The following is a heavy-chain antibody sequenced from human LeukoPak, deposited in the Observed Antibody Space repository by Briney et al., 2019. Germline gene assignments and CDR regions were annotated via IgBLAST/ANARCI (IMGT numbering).Heavy chain of an antibody. V-gene: IGHV3-53*01. CDR3: ARNHILGYWHFDL. Sequence: QPGGSLRLSCTVAGFTVSSNFMSWVRQAPEKGLEWVSVIYSGGNTYYADSVSGRFTISRDNSKNTVYLQMNSLRADDTAVYYCARNHILGYWHFDLWGRGTLVTVSS. D-gene: IGHD1-26*01. CDR2: IYSGGNT. J-gene: IGHJ2*01. CDR1: GFTVSSNF.